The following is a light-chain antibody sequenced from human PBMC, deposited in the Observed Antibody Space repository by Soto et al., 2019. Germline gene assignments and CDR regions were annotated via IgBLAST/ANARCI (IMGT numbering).Light chain of an antibody. CDR3: QQHNNYWT. CDR2: RAS. J-gene: IGKJ1*01. CDR1: QNINSD. Sequence: DVQMTQSPSTLSASVGDRVTITCRASQNINSDLAWYQQKPGKAPQLLIYRASSLESGVPSRFIGSGSGTEFTITITSLQPDDFATYYCQQHNNYWTFGHGTRVDIK. V-gene: IGKV1-5*03.